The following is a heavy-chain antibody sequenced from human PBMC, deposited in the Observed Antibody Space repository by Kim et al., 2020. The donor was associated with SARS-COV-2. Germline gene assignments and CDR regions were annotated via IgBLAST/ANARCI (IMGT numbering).Heavy chain of an antibody. D-gene: IGHD1-1*01. J-gene: IGHJ4*02. V-gene: IGHV4-39*01. CDR3: ARHGRLEGYYFDY. Sequence: SETLSLTCTVSGGSISSSSYYWGWIRQPPGRGLEWIGSIYYSGSTYYNPSLKSRVTISVDTSKNQFSLKLSSVTAADPAVYYCARHGRLEGYYFDYWGQGTLVTVSS. CDR1: GGSISSSSYY. CDR2: IYYSGST.